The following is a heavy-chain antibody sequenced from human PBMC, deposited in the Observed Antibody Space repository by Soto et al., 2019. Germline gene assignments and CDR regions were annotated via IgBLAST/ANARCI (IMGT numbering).Heavy chain of an antibody. CDR1: GDTFTSYA. J-gene: IGHJ4*02. Sequence: ASVEVCCKASGDTFTSYAMNWVRQAPGKGLEWMGWINPNSGGTNYAQKFQGWVTMTRDTSISTAYMELSRLRSDDTAVYYCARALYCGGDCYNSGDFDYSGQRTLVTGPS. V-gene: IGHV1-2*04. CDR2: INPNSGGT. CDR3: ARALYCGGDCYNSGDFDY. D-gene: IGHD2-21*02.